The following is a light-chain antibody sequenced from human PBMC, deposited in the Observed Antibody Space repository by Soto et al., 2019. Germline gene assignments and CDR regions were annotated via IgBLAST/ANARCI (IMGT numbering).Light chain of an antibody. CDR1: QSISTY. J-gene: IGKJ5*01. Sequence: IQMTQSTSSLSASVRDRITITCRASQSISTYLKWYQQKPGKAPNLLIYSASNLQSGVPSRFSGSGSGTDFTLTISSLQPEDFAAYYCQQSYGTPITFGQGTRLEIK. V-gene: IGKV1-39*01. CDR3: QQSYGTPIT. CDR2: SAS.